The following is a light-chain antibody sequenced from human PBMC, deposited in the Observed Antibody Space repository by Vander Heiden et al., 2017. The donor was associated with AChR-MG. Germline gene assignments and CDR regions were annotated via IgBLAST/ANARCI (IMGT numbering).Light chain of an antibody. CDR2: GAS. Sequence: EIVLTQSPGTLSLSPGERATLSCRASQSVSSSYLAWYQQKPGQAPRLLIYGASSRATGIPDRFSGSGSGTDFTLTISRLEPEDFAVCYWQQYGTFGQGTKLEIK. CDR1: QSVSSSY. J-gene: IGKJ2*01. CDR3: QQYGT. V-gene: IGKV3-20*01.